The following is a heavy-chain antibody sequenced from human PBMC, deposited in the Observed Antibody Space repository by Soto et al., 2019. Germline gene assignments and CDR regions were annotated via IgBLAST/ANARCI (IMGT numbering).Heavy chain of an antibody. J-gene: IGHJ5*02. D-gene: IGHD6-13*01. V-gene: IGHV1-2*02. Sequence: GASVKVSCKASGYTFTDYYIHWVRQAPGQGLEWMGWINPNSGGSNYPQKFQGRITMTRDTSISAAYMELSSVTAADTAVYYCARRERVIAAAGTLQKGNSFDPWGQGTLVTVSS. CDR1: GYTFTDYY. CDR2: INPNSGGS. CDR3: ARRERVIAAAGTLQKGNSFDP.